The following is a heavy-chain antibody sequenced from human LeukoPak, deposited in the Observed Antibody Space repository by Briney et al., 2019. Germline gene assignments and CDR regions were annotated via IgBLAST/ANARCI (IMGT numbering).Heavy chain of an antibody. V-gene: IGHV4-61*02. J-gene: IGHJ6*03. Sequence: SETLSLTCTVSGGSISSGSYYWSWIRQPAGKGLEWIGRIYTSGSTNYNPSLKSRVTISVDTSKNQFSLKLSSVTAADTAVDYCARAASCSSTSCYELYYYYYMDVWGKGTTVTVSS. CDR1: GGSISSGSYY. CDR3: ARAASCSSTSCYELYYYYYMDV. D-gene: IGHD2-2*01. CDR2: IYTSGST.